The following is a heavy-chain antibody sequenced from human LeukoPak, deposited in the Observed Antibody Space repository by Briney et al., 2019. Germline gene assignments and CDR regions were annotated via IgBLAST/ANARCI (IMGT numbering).Heavy chain of an antibody. V-gene: IGHV4-4*07. CDR1: GGSISSYY. CDR3: ARDAQYSSSWNWFDP. D-gene: IGHD6-6*01. CDR2: IYTSGST. J-gene: IGHJ5*02. Sequence: SETLSLTCTVSGGSISSYYWSWIRQPAGKGLEWIGRIYTSGSTNYNPSLKSRVTMSVDTSKNQFSLKLSSVTAADTAVYYCARDAQYSSSWNWFDPWGQGTLVTVSS.